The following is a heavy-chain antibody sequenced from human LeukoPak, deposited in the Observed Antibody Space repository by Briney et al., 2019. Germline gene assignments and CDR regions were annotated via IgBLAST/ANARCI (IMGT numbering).Heavy chain of an antibody. CDR1: GFTFSDHY. J-gene: IGHJ1*01. CDR3: AREIGL. V-gene: IGHV3-72*01. Sequence: QPGGSLRLSCAASGFTFSDHYMDWVRQAPGKGLKCVGRSRNKANSYTTEYAASVKGRFTISRDDSKNSLYLQMNSLKTEDTAVYYCAREIGLWGQGTLFTVSS. CDR2: SRNKANSYTT.